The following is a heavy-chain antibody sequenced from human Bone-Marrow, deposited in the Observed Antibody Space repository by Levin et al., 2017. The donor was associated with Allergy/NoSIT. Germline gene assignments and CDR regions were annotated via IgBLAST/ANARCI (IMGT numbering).Heavy chain of an antibody. CDR3: AREDRWQEYYYLDT. Sequence: GESLKISCVASGFAFNTYSMHWVRQAPGKGLEWVAVIVYDGSQKYYGDSVKGRFTISRDNSRNTVYLQMSSLTEEDTAIYSCAREDRWQEYYYLDTWGQGTLVTVSS. D-gene: IGHD5-24*01. CDR2: IVYDGSQK. V-gene: IGHV3-30-3*01. CDR1: GFAFNTYS. J-gene: IGHJ4*02.